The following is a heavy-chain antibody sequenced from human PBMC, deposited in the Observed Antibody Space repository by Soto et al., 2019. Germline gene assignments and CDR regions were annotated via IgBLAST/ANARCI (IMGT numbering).Heavy chain of an antibody. V-gene: IGHV4-34*01. CDR3: ARGSRFGELT. Sequence: QVQLQQWGAGLLKPSETLSLTCAVYGGSFSGCYWSWIRQPPGKGLEWIGEINHSGSTNYNPSLKSRVTISVDTSKNQFTLQLSSVTAADTAVYHCARGSRFGELTWGQGTMVTVSS. D-gene: IGHD3-10*01. J-gene: IGHJ3*01. CDR2: INHSGST. CDR1: GGSFSGCY.